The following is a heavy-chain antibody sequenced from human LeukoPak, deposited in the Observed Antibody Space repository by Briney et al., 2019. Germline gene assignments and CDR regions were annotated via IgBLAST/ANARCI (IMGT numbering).Heavy chain of an antibody. CDR3: ARVLVGYYYDGYGMDV. D-gene: IGHD3-22*01. CDR1: GYTFTSYG. CDR2: ISAYNGNT. J-gene: IGHJ6*02. Sequence: ASVKVSCKASGYTFTSYGISWVRRAPGQGLEWMGWISAYNGNTNYAQKLQGRVTMTTDTSTSTAYMELRSLRSDDTAVYYCARVLVGYYYDGYGMDVWGQGTTVTVSS. V-gene: IGHV1-18*01.